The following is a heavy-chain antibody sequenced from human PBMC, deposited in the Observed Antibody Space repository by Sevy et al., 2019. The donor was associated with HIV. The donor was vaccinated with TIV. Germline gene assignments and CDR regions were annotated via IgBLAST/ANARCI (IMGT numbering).Heavy chain of an antibody. CDR2: INQDGSGK. D-gene: IGHD6-13*01. J-gene: IGHJ4*02. CDR1: GFSLNNYW. V-gene: IGHV3-7*01. CDR3: VRAIAKDGSF. Sequence: GGSLRLSCVASGFSLNNYWMNWVRQAPGKGLEWVANINQDGSGKYYVDSVRGRFTISRYNARNLVFLQMSSLRVDDSALYYCVRAIAKDGSFWGQGTLVTVSS.